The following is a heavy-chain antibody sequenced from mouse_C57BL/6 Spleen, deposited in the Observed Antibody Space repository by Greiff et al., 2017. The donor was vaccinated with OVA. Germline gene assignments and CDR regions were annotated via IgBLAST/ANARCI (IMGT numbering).Heavy chain of an antibody. Sequence: EVQLQQSGPELVKPGASVKISCKASGYTFTDYYMNWVKQSHGKSLEWIGDINPNNGGTSYNQKFKGKATLTVDKSSSTAYMELRSLTSEDSAVYYCARSFYDYDVPYWGQGTLVTVSA. CDR3: ARSFYDYDVPY. CDR2: INPNNGGT. CDR1: GYTFTDYY. V-gene: IGHV1-26*01. J-gene: IGHJ3*01. D-gene: IGHD2-4*01.